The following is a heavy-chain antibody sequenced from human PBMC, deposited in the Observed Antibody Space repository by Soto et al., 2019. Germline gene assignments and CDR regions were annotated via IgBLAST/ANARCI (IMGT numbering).Heavy chain of an antibody. CDR1: GYTFTSYD. D-gene: IGHD3-9*01. CDR3: ARDLSDYDILTGYPRDHGMDV. J-gene: IGHJ6*02. V-gene: IGHV1-69*04. Sequence: SVKVSCKASGYTFTSYDINWVRQAPGQGLEWMGRIIPILGIANYAQKFQGRVTITADKSTSTAYMELSSLRSEDTAMYYCARDLSDYDILTGYPRDHGMDVWGQGTTVTVSS. CDR2: IIPILGIA.